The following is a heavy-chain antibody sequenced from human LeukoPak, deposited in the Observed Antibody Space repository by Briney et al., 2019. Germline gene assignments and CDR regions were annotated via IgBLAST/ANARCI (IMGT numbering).Heavy chain of an antibody. CDR1: GYTFTSYG. V-gene: IGHV1-18*01. D-gene: IGHD5-18*01. CDR2: ISAYNGNT. J-gene: IGHJ6*03. Sequence: ASVNVSFKSSGYTFTSYGISWVRQAPGQGLEWMGWISAYNGNTNYAQKLQGRVTMTTDTSTSTAYMELRSLRSDDTAVYYCARLEQYGYLHYYYYYYMDVWGKGTTVTVSS. CDR3: ARLEQYGYLHYYYYYYMDV.